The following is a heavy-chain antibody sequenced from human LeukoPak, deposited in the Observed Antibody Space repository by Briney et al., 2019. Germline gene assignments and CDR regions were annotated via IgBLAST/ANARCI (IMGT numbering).Heavy chain of an antibody. V-gene: IGHV1-46*01. Sequence: GASVKVSCKASGYTLTSYYMHWVRQAPGQGLEWMGIINPSGGSTSYAQKFQGRVTMTTDTSTSTAYMELRSLRSDDTAVYYCASSASSGWYYYFDYWGQGTLVTVSS. CDR2: INPSGGST. CDR1: GYTLTSYY. J-gene: IGHJ4*02. CDR3: ASSASSGWYYYFDY. D-gene: IGHD6-19*01.